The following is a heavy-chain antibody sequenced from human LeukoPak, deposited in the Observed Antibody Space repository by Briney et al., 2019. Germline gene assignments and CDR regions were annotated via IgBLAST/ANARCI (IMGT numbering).Heavy chain of an antibody. CDR1: GFTFSSYW. J-gene: IGHJ4*02. CDR2: IKQDGSEK. V-gene: IGHV3-7*03. Sequence: GGSLRLSCAASGFTFSSYWMSWVRQAPGKGLEWVANIKQDGSEKYYVDSVKGRFTISRDNAKNSLYLQMNSLRAEDTAVYYCAKLQGYCSSTSCSTPDYWGQGTLVTVSS. D-gene: IGHD2-2*01. CDR3: AKLQGYCSSTSCSTPDY.